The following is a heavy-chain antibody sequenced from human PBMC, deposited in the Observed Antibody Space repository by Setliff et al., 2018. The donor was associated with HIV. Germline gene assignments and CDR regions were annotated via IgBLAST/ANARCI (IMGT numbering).Heavy chain of an antibody. D-gene: IGHD1-26*01. V-gene: IGHV4-61*09. CDR2: IFTSGST. CDR3: ARGRGSY. CDR1: GDSISSGSYY. J-gene: IGHJ4*02. Sequence: SETLSLTCAVSGDSISSGSYYWSWIRQSAGEGLEWIGHIFTSGSTNYNPSLKSRVSISLDTSKNQFSLKLSSVTAADTAMYYCARGRGSYWGQGTLVTVSS.